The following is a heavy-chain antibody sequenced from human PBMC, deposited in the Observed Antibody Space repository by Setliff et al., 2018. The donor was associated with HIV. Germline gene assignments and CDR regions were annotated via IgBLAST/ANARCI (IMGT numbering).Heavy chain of an antibody. CDR3: VGLGYSFSYRWWFDP. J-gene: IGHJ5*02. V-gene: IGHV1-2*04. Sequence: GASVKVSCKASGYSFTDYYIHWVRQAPGQGLEWMGWINPKSDGTNYAQKFQGWITMTRDMSISTAYMELSSLRSEDTAVYYCVGLGYSFSYRWWFDPWGQGTLVTVSS. D-gene: IGHD5-18*01. CDR2: INPKSDGT. CDR1: GYSFTDYY.